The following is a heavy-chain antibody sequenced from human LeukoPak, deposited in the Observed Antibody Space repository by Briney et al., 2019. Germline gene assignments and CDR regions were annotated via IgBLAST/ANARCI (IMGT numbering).Heavy chain of an antibody. J-gene: IGHJ4*02. CDR3: ARDYDYVWGSYRLEYYFDY. V-gene: IGHV3-74*01. CDR1: GFTFSSYA. CDR2: INSDGSST. D-gene: IGHD3-16*02. Sequence: PGGSLRLSCAASGFTFSSYAMSWVRQAPGKGLVWVSRINSDGSSTSYADSVKGRFTISRDNAKNTLYLQMNSLRAEDTAVYYCARDYDYVWGSYRLEYYFDYWGQGTLVTVSS.